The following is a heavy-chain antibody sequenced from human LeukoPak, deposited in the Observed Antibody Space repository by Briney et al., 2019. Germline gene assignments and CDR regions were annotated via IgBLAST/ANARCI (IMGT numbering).Heavy chain of an antibody. CDR1: GFTFDDYG. Sequence: GGSLRLSCAASGFTFDDYGMSWVRQAPGKGLEWVSGINWNGGSTGYADSVKGRFTISRDNSKNTLYLQMNSLRAEDTAVYYCARGAIWSGELPGDYYYGMDVWGQGTTVNVSS. J-gene: IGHJ6*02. CDR2: INWNGGST. CDR3: ARGAIWSGELPGDYYYGMDV. D-gene: IGHD3-10*01. V-gene: IGHV3-20*04.